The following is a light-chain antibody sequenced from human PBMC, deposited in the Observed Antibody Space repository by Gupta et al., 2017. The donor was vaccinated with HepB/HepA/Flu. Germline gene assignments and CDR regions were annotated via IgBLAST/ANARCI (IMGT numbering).Light chain of an antibody. CDR3: RQCKYWPGT. CDR1: QSLVYSDGNTY. CDR2: QVS. V-gene: IGKV2-30*01. J-gene: IGKJ1*01. Sequence: DVVMTQSLLSLPVTLGKPASISCRSSQSLVYSDGNTYLDWYQQRPGQSPRRLIYQVSNRDSGVPDRFSGSGSGTXFTLKIXSVEAEDVGVYYCRQCKYWPGTFGXGTKVEIK.